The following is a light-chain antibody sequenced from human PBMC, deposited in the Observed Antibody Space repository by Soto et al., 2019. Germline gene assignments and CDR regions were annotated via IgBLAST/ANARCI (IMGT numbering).Light chain of an antibody. J-gene: IGLJ3*02. CDR1: SSDVGGFDS. Sequence: QSALTQPASVSGSPGQSITISCTGTSSDVGGFDSVSWYQQHPGTAPRVIIYEVSNRPSGVSYRFSGSKSANTASLTISGLQADDEADYYCSSYTTSNTWLFGGGTKLTVL. CDR2: EVS. CDR3: SSYTTSNTWL. V-gene: IGLV2-14*01.